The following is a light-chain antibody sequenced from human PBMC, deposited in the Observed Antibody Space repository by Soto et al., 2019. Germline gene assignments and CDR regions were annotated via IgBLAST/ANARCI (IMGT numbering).Light chain of an antibody. CDR1: QSVSSN. CDR3: QQYYNWPPYT. J-gene: IGKJ2*01. CDR2: GAS. Sequence: EIVMTQSPATLSVSPGERATLSCRASQSVSSNLAWYQQKPGQAPRLLIYGASTRAPGIPARFSGSGSGTEFTLTISSLQSEDFAVYYCQQYYNWPPYTFGQGTQLEIK. V-gene: IGKV3-15*01.